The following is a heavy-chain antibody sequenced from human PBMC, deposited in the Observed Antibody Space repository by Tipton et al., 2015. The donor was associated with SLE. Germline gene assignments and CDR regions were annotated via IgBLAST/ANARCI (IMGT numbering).Heavy chain of an antibody. CDR3: ARLSQSEHIVVRFDY. Sequence: LRLSCTVSGGSISSSSYYWGWIRQPPGKGLEWIGSIYYGGSTYYNPSLKSRVTISVDTSKNQFSLKLSSVTAADTAVYYCARLSQSEHIVVRFDYWGQGTLVTVSS. CDR1: GGSISSSSYY. CDR2: IYYGGST. V-gene: IGHV4-39*07. D-gene: IGHD2-21*01. J-gene: IGHJ4*02.